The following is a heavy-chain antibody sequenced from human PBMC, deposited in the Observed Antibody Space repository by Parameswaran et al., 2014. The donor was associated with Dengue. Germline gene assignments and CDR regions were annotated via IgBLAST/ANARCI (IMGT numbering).Heavy chain of an antibody. CDR2: INHSGST. Sequence: RWIRQPPGKGLEWIGEINHSGSTNYNPSLKSRVTISVDTSKNQFSLKLSSVTAADTAVYYCARRSWEAAADNWFDPRGQGTLVTVSS. V-gene: IGHV4-34*01. D-gene: IGHD6-13*01. CDR3: ARRSWEAAADNWFDP. J-gene: IGHJ5*02.